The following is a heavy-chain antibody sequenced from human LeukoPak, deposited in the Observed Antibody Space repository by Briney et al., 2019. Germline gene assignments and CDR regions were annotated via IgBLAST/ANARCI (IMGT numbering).Heavy chain of an antibody. J-gene: IGHJ4*02. Sequence: SETLSLTCTVSGGSISSSSYYWGWIRQPPGKGLEWIGSIYYSGSTYYNPSLKSRVTISVDTSKNQFSLKLSSVTAADTAVYYCARDIHYDSSGYGRRYFDYWGQGTLVTVSS. D-gene: IGHD3-22*01. V-gene: IGHV4-39*07. CDR1: GGSISSSSYY. CDR2: IYYSGST. CDR3: ARDIHYDSSGYGRRYFDY.